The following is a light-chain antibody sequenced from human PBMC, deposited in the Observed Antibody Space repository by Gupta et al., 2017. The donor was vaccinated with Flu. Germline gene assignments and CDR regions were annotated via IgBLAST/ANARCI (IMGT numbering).Light chain of an antibody. CDR2: EVS. Sequence: QSALAQPASVSGSPGQSITISCAGTSNDIGAYNYVSWYQQHPGKAPKLIIFEVSDRPSGVSFCFSGSESAATASMTISGLRAEDDYYYFSSSFTNSRIVFGGGTRLTVL. J-gene: IGLJ2*01. CDR1: SNDIGAYNY. V-gene: IGLV2-14*01. CDR3: SSFTNSRIV.